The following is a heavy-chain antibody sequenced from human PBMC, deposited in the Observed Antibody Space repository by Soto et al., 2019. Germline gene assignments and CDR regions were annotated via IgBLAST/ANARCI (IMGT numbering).Heavy chain of an antibody. CDR3: ARGRWLRQSFAY. V-gene: IGHV4-34*02. CDR2: INHSGST. Sequence: QVQLEQWGAGLLKPSETLSLTCAVYGGSFSGYYWSWIRQPPGKGLEWIGEINHSGSTNYNPSLKSRVTISVDTSKNQFSLNLYSVTAADTAVYSCARGRWLRQSFAYWGQGTLVTVSS. J-gene: IGHJ4*02. CDR1: GGSFSGYY. D-gene: IGHD5-12*01.